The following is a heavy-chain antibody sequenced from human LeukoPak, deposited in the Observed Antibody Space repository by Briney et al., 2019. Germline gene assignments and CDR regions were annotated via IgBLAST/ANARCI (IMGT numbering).Heavy chain of an antibody. V-gene: IGHV3-73*01. D-gene: IGHD6-19*01. CDR1: GFTFSGSA. J-gene: IGHJ4*02. CDR2: IRSKANSYAT. Sequence: PGGSLRLSCAASGFTFSGSAMHWVRQASGKGLEWVGRIRSKANSYATAYAASVKGRFTISRDDSKNTAYLQMNSLRAEDTAVYYCAKGIAVAGTFDFDYWGQGTLVTVSS. CDR3: AKGIAVAGTFDFDY.